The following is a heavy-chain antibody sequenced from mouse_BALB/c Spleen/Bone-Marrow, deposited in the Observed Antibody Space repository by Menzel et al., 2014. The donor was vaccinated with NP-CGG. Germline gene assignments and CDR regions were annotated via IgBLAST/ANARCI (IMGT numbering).Heavy chain of an antibody. D-gene: IGHD2-14*01. V-gene: IGHV14-3*02. CDR2: IDPANGNT. CDR1: GFNIKDTY. Sequence: EVMLVESGAEPVKPGASVKLSCTASGFNIKDTYMHWVKQRPEQGLEWIGRIDPANGNTKYDPKFQGKATITADTSSNTAYLQLSSLTSEDTAVYYCASYRYAWYFDVWGAGTTVTVSS. CDR3: ASYRYAWYFDV. J-gene: IGHJ1*01.